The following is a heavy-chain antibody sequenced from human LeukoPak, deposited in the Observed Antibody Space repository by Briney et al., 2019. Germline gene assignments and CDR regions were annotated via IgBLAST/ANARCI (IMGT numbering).Heavy chain of an antibody. Sequence: GGSLRLSCAASGFTFSGSAMSWVRQAPGEGLEWVSLISYSGANSYYTDSVRGRFTISRDNSKDTLYLQMNSLRADDTAVYYCAKGVGSTGSYFDYWGQGTLVTVSS. CDR1: GFTFSGSA. CDR3: AKGVGSTGSYFDY. D-gene: IGHD1-26*01. V-gene: IGHV3-23*01. CDR2: ISYSGANS. J-gene: IGHJ4*02.